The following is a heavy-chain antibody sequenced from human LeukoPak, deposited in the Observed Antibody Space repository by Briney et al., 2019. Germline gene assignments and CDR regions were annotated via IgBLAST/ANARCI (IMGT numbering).Heavy chain of an antibody. J-gene: IGHJ4*02. CDR2: MKEDGREI. CDR3: AASFDF. Sequence: GGSLRLSCVVSGLTFSNYWMTWVRQAPGKGLEWVGNMKEDGREIYYADSVKGRFTISRDNTKSSLYLQMDGLRAEDTAVYYCAASFDFWGQGTLVSVSS. CDR1: GLTFSNYW. V-gene: IGHV3-7*01.